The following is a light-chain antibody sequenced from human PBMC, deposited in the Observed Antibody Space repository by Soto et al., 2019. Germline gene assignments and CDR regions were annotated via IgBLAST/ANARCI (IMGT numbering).Light chain of an antibody. CDR1: SSNIGAGYD. V-gene: IGLV1-40*01. J-gene: IGLJ1*01. Sequence: QSVLTQPPSVSGSPGQRVTISCTGSSSNIGAGYDVHWYQQFSGTTPKLLIYGNNNRPSGVPDRFSGSKSGTSASLAITGLQAADEADYYCQSYDSSLTVYVFGTGTKLTVL. CDR3: QSYDSSLTVYV. CDR2: GNN.